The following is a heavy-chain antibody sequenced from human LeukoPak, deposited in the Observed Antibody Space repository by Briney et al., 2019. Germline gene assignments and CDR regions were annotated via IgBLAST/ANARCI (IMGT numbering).Heavy chain of an antibody. CDR1: GGSISGSYY. Sequence: SETLSLTCTVSGGSISGSYYWSWIRQPPGKGLEWIGYIYYSGSTNYNPSLESRITISVDTSKNQFSLKLISVTAADTAVYYCARLRYSSSSFRWDYWGQGTLVTVSS. CDR3: ARLRYSSSSFRWDY. CDR2: IYYSGST. D-gene: IGHD6-13*01. J-gene: IGHJ4*02. V-gene: IGHV4-59*08.